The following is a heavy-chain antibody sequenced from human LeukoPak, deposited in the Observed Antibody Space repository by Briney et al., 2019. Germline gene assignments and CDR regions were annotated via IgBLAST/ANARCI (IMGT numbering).Heavy chain of an antibody. V-gene: IGHV3-23*01. Sequence: GGSLRLSCAASGFTFSSYAMSWVRQAPGKGLEWVSTISHSAYTTYYADSVKGRITISRDNSKNTLYLQMNSLRADDTAVYYFGKIKALYCSGGSCKEIDYWGQGTLVNVFS. D-gene: IGHD2-15*01. J-gene: IGHJ4*02. CDR1: GFTFSSYA. CDR2: ISHSAYTT. CDR3: GKIKALYCSGGSCKEIDY.